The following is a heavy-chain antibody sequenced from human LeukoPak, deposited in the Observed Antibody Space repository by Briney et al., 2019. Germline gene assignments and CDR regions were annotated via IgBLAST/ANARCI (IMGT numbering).Heavy chain of an antibody. D-gene: IGHD5-24*01. CDR3: ARMFGYGYNWYFDL. V-gene: IGHV3-11*03. CDR2: ISSGSAYT. CDR1: GFTFTDYY. Sequence: GGSLRLSCTASGFTFTDYYMSWIRQAPGKGLEWVSYISSGSAYTKYADSVKGRFTISRDNSKNTLYLQMNSLRAEDTAVYYCARMFGYGYNWYFDLWGRGTLVTVSS. J-gene: IGHJ2*01.